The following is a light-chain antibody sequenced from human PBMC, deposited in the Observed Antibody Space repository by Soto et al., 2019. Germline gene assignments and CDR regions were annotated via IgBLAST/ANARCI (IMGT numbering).Light chain of an antibody. J-gene: IGKJ1*01. V-gene: IGKV3-15*01. CDR2: GAF. CDR3: QQYYNWPRT. Sequence: IVLTQSPGTLSLSPGERATLSCRASQSVSSSYLAWYQQKPGQAPRLLIYGAFTRATGIPARFSGSGSGTEFTLSISSLQPEDFAVYYCQQYYNWPRTFGQGTKVDIK. CDR1: QSVSSSY.